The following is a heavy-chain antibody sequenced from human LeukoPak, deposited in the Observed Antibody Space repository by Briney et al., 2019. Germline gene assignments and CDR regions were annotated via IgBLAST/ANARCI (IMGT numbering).Heavy chain of an antibody. J-gene: IGHJ4*02. CDR1: GFTFSSYA. CDR2: ISYDGSNK. V-gene: IGHV3-30-3*01. CDR3: ARETPDYGDYGFDY. Sequence: QTGRSLRLSCAASGFTFSSYAMHWVRQAPGKGLEWVAVISYDGSNKYYADSVKGRFTISRDNSRNTLYLQMDSLRVEDTAVYYCARETPDYGDYGFDYWGQGTLVTVSS. D-gene: IGHD4-17*01.